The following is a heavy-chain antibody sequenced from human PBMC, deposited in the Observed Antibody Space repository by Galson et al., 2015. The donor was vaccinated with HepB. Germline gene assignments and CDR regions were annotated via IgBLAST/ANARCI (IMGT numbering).Heavy chain of an antibody. CDR2: ISYDGSNK. CDR3: ASRPYSSGWYLEGAFDI. D-gene: IGHD6-19*01. Sequence: SLRLSCAASGFTFSSYAMHWVRQAPGKGLEWVAVISYDGSNKYYADSVKGRFTISRDNSKNTLYLQMNSLRAEDTAVYYCASRPYSSGWYLEGAFDIWGQGTMVTVSS. V-gene: IGHV3-30*04. J-gene: IGHJ3*02. CDR1: GFTFSSYA.